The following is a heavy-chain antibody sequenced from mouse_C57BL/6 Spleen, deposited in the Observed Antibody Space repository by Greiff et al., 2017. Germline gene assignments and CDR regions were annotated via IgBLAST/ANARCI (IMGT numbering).Heavy chain of an antibody. CDR2: IYPGDGDT. Sequence: QVQLQQSGPELVKPGASVKISCKASGYAFSSSWMNWVKQRPGKGLEWIGRIYPGDGDTNYNGKFKGKATLTADKSSSTAYMQLSSLTSEDSAVYFCSRPSHYYGSSPYYFDYWGQGTTLTVSS. CDR3: SRPSHYYGSSPYYFDY. CDR1: GYAFSSSW. D-gene: IGHD1-1*01. J-gene: IGHJ2*01. V-gene: IGHV1-82*01.